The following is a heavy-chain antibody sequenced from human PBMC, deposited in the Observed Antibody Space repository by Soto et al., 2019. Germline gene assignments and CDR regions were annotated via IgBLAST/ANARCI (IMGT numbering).Heavy chain of an antibody. D-gene: IGHD2-2*01. V-gene: IGHV4-34*01. CDR2: INHSGST. CDR3: ARAGDIVVVPAAMDRALDY. CDR1: GGSFSGYY. J-gene: IGHJ4*02. Sequence: QVQLQQWGAGLLKPSETLSLTCAVYGGSFSGYYWSWIRQPPGKGLEWIGEINHSGSTNYNPSLKSRFTISVDTSKNQFSLKLSSVTAADTAVYYCARAGDIVVVPAAMDRALDYWGQGTLVTVSS.